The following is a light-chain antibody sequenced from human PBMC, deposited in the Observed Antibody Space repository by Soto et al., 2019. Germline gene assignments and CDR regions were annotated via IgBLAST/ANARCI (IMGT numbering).Light chain of an antibody. CDR1: QSVLYSSNNQNY. CDR3: QQYYSTLTWT. CDR2: WAS. J-gene: IGKJ1*01. Sequence: DIVMTQSPDSLAVSLGERATINCKSSQSVLYSSNNQNYLAWYQQKPGQPPKLLIYWASTRESGVPDRFSGSGSWTDFTLTISSLQAEDVAVYYCQQYYSTLTWTFGQGTKVEIK. V-gene: IGKV4-1*01.